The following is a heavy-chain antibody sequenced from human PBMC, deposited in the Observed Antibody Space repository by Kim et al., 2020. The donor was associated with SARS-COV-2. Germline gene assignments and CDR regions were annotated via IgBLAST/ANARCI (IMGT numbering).Heavy chain of an antibody. Sequence: ASVKVSCKASGYTFTSYAMNWVRQAPGQGLEWMGWINTNTGNPTYAQGFTGRFVFSLATSVSTAYLQISSLKAEDTAVYYCARAPRVTIFGVVDWFDPWGQGTLVTVSS. J-gene: IGHJ5*02. D-gene: IGHD3-3*01. CDR3: ARAPRVTIFGVVDWFDP. CDR2: INTNTGNP. CDR1: GYTFTSYA. V-gene: IGHV7-4-1*02.